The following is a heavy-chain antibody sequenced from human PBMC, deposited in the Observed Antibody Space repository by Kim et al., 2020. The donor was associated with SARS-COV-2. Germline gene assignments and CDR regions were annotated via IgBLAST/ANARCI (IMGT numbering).Heavy chain of an antibody. CDR3: ARYVDCLVGSCSSDDAFDI. D-gene: IGHD2-15*01. J-gene: IGHJ3*02. Sequence: GGSLRLSCAASVFTVSSNFMSWIRQAPGKGLECISIIYGDGRTYYADSVKGRFTISRDNSQNTLYLQMNSLRADDTAVYYCARYVDCLVGSCSSDDAFDIWGQGTMVTVSS. V-gene: IGHV3-53*01. CDR2: IYGDGRT. CDR1: VFTVSSNF.